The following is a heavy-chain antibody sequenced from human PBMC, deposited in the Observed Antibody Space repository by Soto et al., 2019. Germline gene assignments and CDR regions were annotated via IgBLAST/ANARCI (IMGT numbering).Heavy chain of an antibody. Sequence: PSETLSLTCTVSGGSIISYYWSWIRQPPGKGLEWTGYIYYSGSTNYNPSLKSRVTISVDTSKNQFSLTLSSVTAADTAVYYCASTAQTSYYDFWSGYYIDLNWFDPWGQGTLVTVSS. D-gene: IGHD3-3*01. CDR2: IYYSGST. CDR1: GGSIISYY. CDR3: ASTAQTSYYDFWSGYYIDLNWFDP. V-gene: IGHV4-59*08. J-gene: IGHJ5*02.